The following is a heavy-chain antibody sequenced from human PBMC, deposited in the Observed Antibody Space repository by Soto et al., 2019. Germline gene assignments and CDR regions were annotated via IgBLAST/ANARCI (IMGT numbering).Heavy chain of an antibody. Sequence: GGSLRLSCVGSGFTFSTYSINWVRQAPGKGLEWASSISSRSDIYYADSVKGRFTISRDNAKNSVSLQMNSLRAEDTAVYYCAREYTAWPLAYGLDVWGQGTTVTVSS. CDR2: ISSRSDI. CDR3: AREYTAWPLAYGLDV. CDR1: GFTFSTYS. V-gene: IGHV3-21*01. J-gene: IGHJ6*02. D-gene: IGHD2-2*02.